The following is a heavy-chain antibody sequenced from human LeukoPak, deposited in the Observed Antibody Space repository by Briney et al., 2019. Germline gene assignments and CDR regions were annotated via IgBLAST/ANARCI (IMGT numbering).Heavy chain of an antibody. CDR3: AKQSTARSLGE. D-gene: IGHD6-6*01. V-gene: IGHV3-23*01. CDR1: GFPFTFA. J-gene: IGHJ4*02. CDR2: IRGSGGDT. Sequence: GGSVRLSCAASGFPFTFATSWGRAGPGEGGGRVATIRGSGGDTYYAESVKGRFTISRDNSKDALYLQMDSLRADDTAVYYCAKQSTARSLGEGGRRTLVTVSS.